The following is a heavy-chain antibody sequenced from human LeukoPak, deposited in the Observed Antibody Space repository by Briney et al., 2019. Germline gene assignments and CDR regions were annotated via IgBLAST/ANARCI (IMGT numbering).Heavy chain of an antibody. CDR1: GGSISSGGYY. CDR2: IYYSGST. Sequence: SSETLSLTCTVSGGSISSGGYYWSWIRQHPGKGLEWIGYIYYSGSTYYNPSLKGRVTISVDTSKNQFSLKLSSVTAADTAVYYCARHRYGSGSYYKFYYGMDVWGQGTTVTVSS. D-gene: IGHD3-10*01. J-gene: IGHJ6*02. CDR3: ARHRYGSGSYYKFYYGMDV. V-gene: IGHV4-31*03.